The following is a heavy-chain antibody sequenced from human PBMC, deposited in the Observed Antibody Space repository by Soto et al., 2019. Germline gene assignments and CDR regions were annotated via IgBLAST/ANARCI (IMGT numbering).Heavy chain of an antibody. CDR3: ASLYYYDSSGYYGVPDY. D-gene: IGHD3-22*01. Sequence: SETLSLTCTASCGSISSSNWWSWVRQPPGKGLEWIGEIYHSGSTNYNPSLKSRVTISVDKSKNQFSLKLSSVTAADTAVYYCASLYYYDSSGYYGVPDYWGQGTLVTVSS. V-gene: IGHV4-4*02. J-gene: IGHJ4*02. CDR2: IYHSGST. CDR1: CGSISSSNW.